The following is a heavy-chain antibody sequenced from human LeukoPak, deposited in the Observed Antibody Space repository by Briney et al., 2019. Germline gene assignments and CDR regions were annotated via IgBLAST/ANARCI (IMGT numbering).Heavy chain of an antibody. CDR2: IYYSRST. Sequence: SETLSLTCTVSGGSISSGDYYWSWIRQPPGKGLEWIGYIYYSRSTYYNPSLKSRVTISVDTSKNQFSLKLSSVTAADTAVYYCARVRSQLLSVWFDPWGQGTLVTVSS. J-gene: IGHJ5*02. CDR1: GGSISSGDYY. V-gene: IGHV4-30-4*08. D-gene: IGHD2-2*01. CDR3: ARVRSQLLSVWFDP.